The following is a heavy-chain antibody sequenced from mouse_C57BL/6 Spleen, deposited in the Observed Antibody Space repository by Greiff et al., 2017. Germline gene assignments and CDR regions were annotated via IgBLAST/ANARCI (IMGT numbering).Heavy chain of an antibody. CDR1: GYTFTSYW. CDR3: SRGGYDVGCYFAY. CDR2: IDPSDSET. Sequence: QVQLQQPGAELVRPGSSVKLSCKASGYTFTSYWMHWVKQRPIQGLEWIGNIDPSDSETHYNQKFKDKATLTVDKSASTAYMQLSSLTSEDSAVYYCSRGGYDVGCYFAYWGQVTTLTVSS. V-gene: IGHV1-52*01. J-gene: IGHJ2*01. D-gene: IGHD2-2*01.